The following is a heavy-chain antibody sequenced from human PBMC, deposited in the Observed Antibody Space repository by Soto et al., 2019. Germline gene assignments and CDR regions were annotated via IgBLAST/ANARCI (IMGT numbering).Heavy chain of an antibody. CDR3: ARGGRTGTSSYYYYYYMDV. J-gene: IGHJ6*03. V-gene: IGHV1-8*01. CDR2: MNPNSGNT. D-gene: IGHD1-1*01. Sequence: QVQLVQSGAEVKKPGASVKVSCKASGYTFTSYDINWVRQATGQGLEWMGWMNPNSGNTGYAQKFQGSVTMTRNTSISTAYMELSSLRSEDTAAYYCARGGRTGTSSYYYYYYMDVWGKGTTVTVSS. CDR1: GYTFTSYD.